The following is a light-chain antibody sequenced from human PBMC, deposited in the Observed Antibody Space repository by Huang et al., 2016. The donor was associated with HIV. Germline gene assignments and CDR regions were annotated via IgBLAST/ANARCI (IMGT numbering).Light chain of an antibody. J-gene: IGKJ2*01. CDR1: QFIGSD. V-gene: IGKV1-39*01. Sequence: DIEMTQSPSSLSASVGDIVSITCQASQFIGSDLSWNHQKPGKAPKLLIYAASTLVSGAPSRFRGRGAGTDFTLTISGLQPEDFGSYYCQQGYMTPYTFGQGTKLDI. CDR3: QQGYMTPYT. CDR2: AAS.